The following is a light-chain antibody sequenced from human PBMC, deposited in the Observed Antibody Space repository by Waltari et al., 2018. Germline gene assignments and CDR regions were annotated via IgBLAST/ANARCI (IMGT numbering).Light chain of an antibody. Sequence: DIQMTQSPSSLSASVGDRVTITCRASQSISSYLNWYQQKPGKAPKLLIYAASNLETGVPSRFSGSGSGTDFTVTISSLQPQDISTYYSQQHDNLPLTFIPATKVEIK. CDR1: QSISSY. CDR3: QQHDNLPLT. CDR2: AAS. V-gene: IGKV1-33*01. J-gene: IGKJ3*01.